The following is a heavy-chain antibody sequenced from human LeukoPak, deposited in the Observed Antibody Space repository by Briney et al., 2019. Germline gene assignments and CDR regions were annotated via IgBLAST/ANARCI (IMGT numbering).Heavy chain of an antibody. CDR3: ARGYSNYDFWSGYYTRGYFDY. J-gene: IGHJ4*02. CDR2: INHSGST. CDR1: GGSISSNAYY. V-gene: IGHV4-39*07. D-gene: IGHD3-3*01. Sequence: SETLSLTCTVSGGSISSNAYYWAWIRQPPGKGLEWIGEINHSGSTNYNPSLKSRVTISVDTSKNQFSLKLSSVTAADTAVYYCARGYSNYDFWSGYYTRGYFDYWGQGTLVTVSS.